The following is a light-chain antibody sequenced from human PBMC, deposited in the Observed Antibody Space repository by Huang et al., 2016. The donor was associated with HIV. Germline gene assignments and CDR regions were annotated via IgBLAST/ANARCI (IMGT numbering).Light chain of an antibody. CDR3: QHYNNWPPLT. J-gene: IGKJ4*01. Sequence: IVLTQAPVTLSVSPGEGAILSCRASQNIGTNLAWYQLRPGQAPRLLIYGASTRATGGPDRFSGSGSGTEFTLTLSSLQSEDFAVYYCQHYNNWPPLTFGGGTKVDI. CDR2: GAS. V-gene: IGKV3-15*01. CDR1: QNIGTN.